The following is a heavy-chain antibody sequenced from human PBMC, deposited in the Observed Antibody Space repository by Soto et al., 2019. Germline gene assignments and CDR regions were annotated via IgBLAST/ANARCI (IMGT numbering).Heavy chain of an antibody. CDR1: GGTFSSYA. CDR3: ARVTPGMGAAAGN. V-gene: IGHV1-69*06. CDR2: IIPIFGTA. J-gene: IGHJ4*02. D-gene: IGHD6-13*01. Sequence: GASVEVSCKASGGTFSSYAISWVRQAPGQGLEWMGGIIPIFGTANYAQKFQGRVTITADKSTSTAYMELSSLRSEDTAVYYCARVTPGMGAAAGNWGQGTLVTVSS.